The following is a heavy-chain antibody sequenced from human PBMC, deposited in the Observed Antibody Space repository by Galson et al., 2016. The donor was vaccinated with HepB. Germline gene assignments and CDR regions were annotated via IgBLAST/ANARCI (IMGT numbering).Heavy chain of an antibody. CDR1: GASISAHY. J-gene: IGHJ6*02. CDR2: IYDSGST. V-gene: IGHV4-59*11. D-gene: IGHD3-16*01. Sequence: SETLSLTCTVSGASISAHYWSWIRQPPGKGLEWIGYIYDSGSTNYNSSLNSRVTISRDTSKNQFSLKLTSVTAADTAVYYCARSLGRDVANYHYYRLDVWGQGTTVTVSS. CDR3: ARSLGRDVANYHYYRLDV.